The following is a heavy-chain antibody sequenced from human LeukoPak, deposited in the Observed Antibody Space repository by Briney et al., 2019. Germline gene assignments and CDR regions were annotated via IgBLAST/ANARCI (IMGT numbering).Heavy chain of an antibody. CDR1: KFIFSEYA. CDR2: IGASGSST. D-gene: IGHD1-1*01. Sequence: GGSLRLSCAASKFIFSEYAMDWVRQAPGKGLEWVAAIGASGSSTYYAASVEGRFTISRDNSKNSLFVQMNSLRAEDTAVYFCAKSRSGSANWALQIFDNWGQGTLVTVSS. V-gene: IGHV3-23*01. CDR3: AKSRSGSANWALQIFDN. J-gene: IGHJ4*02.